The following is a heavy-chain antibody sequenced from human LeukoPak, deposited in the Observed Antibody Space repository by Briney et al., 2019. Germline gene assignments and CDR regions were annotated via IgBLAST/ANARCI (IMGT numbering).Heavy chain of an antibody. CDR2: INHSGST. J-gene: IGHJ5*02. CDR1: GGSFRGYY. V-gene: IGHV4-34*01. D-gene: IGHD4-23*01. Sequence: SETLSLTCAVYGGSFRGYYWSWIRQPPGKGLEWIGEINHSGSTNYNPSLKSRVTISVDTSKHQFSLKLSSVTAADTAVYYCARGVRGYGGDLWGQGTLVTVYS. CDR3: ARGVRGYGGDL.